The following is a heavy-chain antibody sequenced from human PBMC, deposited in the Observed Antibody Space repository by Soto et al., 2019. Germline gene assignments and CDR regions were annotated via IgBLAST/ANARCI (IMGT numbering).Heavy chain of an antibody. CDR1: GFTFSSYS. CDR3: ARDRYLETTVTLLGGFDY. J-gene: IGHJ4*02. CDR2: ISSSSSYI. Sequence: EVQLVESGGGLVKPGGSLRLSCAASGFTFSSYSMNWVRQAPGKGLEWVSSISSSSSYIYYADSVKGRFTISRDNAKTSVYLQMNSLRAEDTAVYYCARDRYLETTVTLLGGFDYWGQGTLVTVSS. D-gene: IGHD4-17*01. V-gene: IGHV3-21*01.